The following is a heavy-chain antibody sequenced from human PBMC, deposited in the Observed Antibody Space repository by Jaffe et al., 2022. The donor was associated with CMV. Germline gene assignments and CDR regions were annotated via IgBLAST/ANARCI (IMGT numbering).Heavy chain of an antibody. CDR1: GFTFSSYG. Sequence: QVQLVESGGGVVQPGRSLRLSCAASGFTFSSYGMHWVRQAPGKGLEWVAVIWYDGSNKYYADSVKGRFTISRDNSKNTLYLQMNSLRAEDTAVYYCARDGLDYGDYPVGADGDAFDIWGQGTMVTVSS. CDR3: ARDGLDYGDYPVGADGDAFDI. CDR2: IWYDGSNK. J-gene: IGHJ3*02. V-gene: IGHV3-33*08. D-gene: IGHD4-17*01.